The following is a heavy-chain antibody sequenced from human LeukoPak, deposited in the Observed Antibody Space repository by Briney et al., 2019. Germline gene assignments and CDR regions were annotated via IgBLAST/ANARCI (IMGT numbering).Heavy chain of an antibody. Sequence: GGSLRLSCAASGFTFSSYSMNWVRQASGKGLEWVGRIRSKANSYATAYAASVKGRFTISRDDSKNTAYLQMNSLKTEDTAVYYCTRLRWDWGQGTLVTVSS. J-gene: IGHJ4*02. CDR3: TRLRWD. CDR2: IRSKANSYAT. V-gene: IGHV3-73*01. D-gene: IGHD5-24*01. CDR1: GFTFSSYS.